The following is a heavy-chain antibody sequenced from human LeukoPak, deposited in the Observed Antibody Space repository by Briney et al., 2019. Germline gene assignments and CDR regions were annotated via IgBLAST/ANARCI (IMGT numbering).Heavy chain of an antibody. D-gene: IGHD4-17*01. J-gene: IGHJ4*02. Sequence: GGSLRLSCAASGFTFDDYGMSWVRQAPGKGLEWDSGINWNGGSTGYADSVKGRFTISRDNAKNSLYLQMNSLRAEDTALYYCARGWTTGSFDYWGPGTLVTVSS. CDR3: ARGWTTGSFDY. V-gene: IGHV3-20*04. CDR2: INWNGGST. CDR1: GFTFDDYG.